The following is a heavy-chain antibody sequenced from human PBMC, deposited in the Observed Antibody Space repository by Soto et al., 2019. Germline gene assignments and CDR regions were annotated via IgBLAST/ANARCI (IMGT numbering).Heavy chain of an antibody. CDR2: INPATGAA. J-gene: IGHJ3*02. D-gene: IGHD3-3*01. Sequence: QLHLVQSGAVVKKPGASVTVSCSASGYPVTAYYMHWVRQAPGRGLEWMGGINPATGAAKYTQTFQGRVTMTRDMSTSTVFMELSGLTSEDTAVFYCARGGGVGVAGSAAFEMWGQGTLVTVSS. CDR3: ARGGGVGVAGSAAFEM. CDR1: GYPVTAYY. V-gene: IGHV1-2*02.